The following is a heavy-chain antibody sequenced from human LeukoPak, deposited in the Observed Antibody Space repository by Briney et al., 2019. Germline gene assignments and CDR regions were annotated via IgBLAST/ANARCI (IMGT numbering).Heavy chain of an antibody. D-gene: IGHD4-17*01. CDR1: GYTFTGYY. Sequence: ASEKVSCKASGYTFTGYYMHWVRQAPGQGLEWMGWINPNSGGTNYAQKFQGRVTMTRDTSISTAYMELSRLRSDDTAVYYCARDDYGDYFPFSFWGQGTLVTVSS. CDR2: INPNSGGT. J-gene: IGHJ4*02. CDR3: ARDDYGDYFPFSF. V-gene: IGHV1-2*02.